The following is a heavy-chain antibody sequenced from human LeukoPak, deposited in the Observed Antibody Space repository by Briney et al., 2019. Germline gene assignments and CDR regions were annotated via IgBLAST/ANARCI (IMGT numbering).Heavy chain of an antibody. CDR1: GGSISSGSCY. CDR2: IYSSGST. Sequence: PSQTLSLTCTVSGGSISSGSCYWSWIRQPAGKGLEWIGRIYSSGSTNYNPSLKSRVTISVDTSKNQFSLKLCSVTAADTAVYYCARSYFDYWGQGTLVTVSS. CDR3: ARSYFDY. V-gene: IGHV4-61*02. J-gene: IGHJ4*02.